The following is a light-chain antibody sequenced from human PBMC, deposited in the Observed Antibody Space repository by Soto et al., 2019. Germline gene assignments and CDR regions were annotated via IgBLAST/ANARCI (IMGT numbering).Light chain of an antibody. J-gene: IGKJ5*01. CDR2: GAS. CDR3: QQHNQWPIT. Sequence: EIVMTQSPYTLSVSPGERATLSCRASQSVSSNLAWYQQKPGQAPRLLIYGASIRATGIPDRFSGSGSGTDFTLTISRLEPEDSAVYYCQQHNQWPITFGQGTRLEIK. V-gene: IGKV3D-15*01. CDR1: QSVSSN.